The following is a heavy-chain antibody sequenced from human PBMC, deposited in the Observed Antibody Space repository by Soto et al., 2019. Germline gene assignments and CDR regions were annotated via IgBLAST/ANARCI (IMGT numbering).Heavy chain of an antibody. V-gene: IGHV3-23*01. Sequence: GGSLRLSCAASGFTFSTHAMSWVRQAPGKGLEWVSAIGGRGGSTYYADSVKGRFTISRDNSKNTLYLRVNNLRAEDTAVYYCAKQLELPHYYFDYWGQGTLVTVSS. CDR2: IGGRGGST. CDR3: AKQLELPHYYFDY. CDR1: GFTFSTHA. J-gene: IGHJ4*02. D-gene: IGHD1-7*01.